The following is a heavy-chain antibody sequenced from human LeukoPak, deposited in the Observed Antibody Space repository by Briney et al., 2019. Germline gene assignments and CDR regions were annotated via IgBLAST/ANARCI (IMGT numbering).Heavy chain of an antibody. CDR3: ARGRQLNGDY. D-gene: IGHD1-1*01. J-gene: IGHJ4*02. CDR2: INPNSGGT. V-gene: IGHV1-2*02. Sequence: ASVKVSCKASGYTFTGYYIHWVRQAPGQGLECVGWINPNSGGTNYAQKFQGRVTMTRDTSISTAYMELSRLRSDDTAVYYCARGRQLNGDYWGQGTLVTVSS. CDR1: GYTFTGYY.